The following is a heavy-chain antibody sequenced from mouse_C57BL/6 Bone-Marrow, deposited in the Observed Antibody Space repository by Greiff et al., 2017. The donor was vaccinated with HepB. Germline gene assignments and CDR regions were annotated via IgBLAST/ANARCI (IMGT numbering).Heavy chain of an antibody. CDR2: INPGSGGT. V-gene: IGHV1-54*01. CDR3: GLRVRWDFDV. Sequence: QVQLQQSGAELVRPGTSVKVSCKASGYAFTNYLIEWVKQRPGQGLEWIGVINPGSGGTNYNEKFKGKATLTADKSSSTAYMQLSSLTSEDSAVYFWGLRVRWDFDVWGPGTTVTVSS. CDR1: GYAFTNYL. J-gene: IGHJ1*01. D-gene: IGHD2-14*01.